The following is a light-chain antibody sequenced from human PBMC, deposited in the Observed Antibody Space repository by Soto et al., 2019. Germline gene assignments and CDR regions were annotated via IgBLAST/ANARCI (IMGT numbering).Light chain of an antibody. V-gene: IGLV1-47*01. J-gene: IGLJ2*01. CDR2: KIN. Sequence: QSVVTQPPSASGSPGQWVTISCAGGNSNIGTNNLYWYQQLPGTAPTLLMYKINQRPSAVPDRFSGSKSGSSASLAISGLRSEDDADYYCAVWDDNLSGVVFGGGTKVTVL. CDR1: NSNIGTNN. CDR3: AVWDDNLSGVV.